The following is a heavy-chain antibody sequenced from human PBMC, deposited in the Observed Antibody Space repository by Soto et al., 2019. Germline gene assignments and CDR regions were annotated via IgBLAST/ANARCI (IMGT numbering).Heavy chain of an antibody. CDR1: GFTFSSYS. V-gene: IGHV3-21*01. J-gene: IGHJ5*02. CDR3: ATGVHSTTVVTLSGDWFDP. CDR2: ISSSSSYI. Sequence: EVQLVESGGGLVKPGGSLRLSCAASGFTFSSYSMNWVRQAPGKGLEWVSSISSSSSYIYYADSVKGRFTISRDNAKNSLYLQMNSLRAEDTAVYYCATGVHSTTVVTLSGDWFDPWGQGTLVTVSS. D-gene: IGHD4-17*01.